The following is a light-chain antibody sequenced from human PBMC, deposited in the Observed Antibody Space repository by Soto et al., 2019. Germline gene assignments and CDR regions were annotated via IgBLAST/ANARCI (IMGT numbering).Light chain of an antibody. CDR2: DAS. J-gene: IGKJ1*01. Sequence: DIQMTQSPSTLSASVGDRVTITCRASQSISGYLAWYQQKPGKAPKLLIYDASSLESGVPSRFRGSASGTEFTLTISSLQPDDFATYYCQQYNTYPWTFGQGTKVEIK. V-gene: IGKV1-5*01. CDR1: QSISGY. CDR3: QQYNTYPWT.